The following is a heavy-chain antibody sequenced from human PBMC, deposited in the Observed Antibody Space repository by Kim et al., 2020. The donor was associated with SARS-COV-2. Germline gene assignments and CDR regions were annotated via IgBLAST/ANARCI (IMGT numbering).Heavy chain of an antibody. CDR1: GFTFSSYS. CDR3: ARDSYSSGGFGY. D-gene: IGHD6-19*01. CDR2: ISSSSSSYI. Sequence: GGSLRLSCAASGFTFSSYSMNWVRQAPGKGLEWVSSISSSSSSYIYYADSVKGRFTISRDNAKNSLYLQMNSLRAEDTAVYYCARDSYSSGGFGYWGQGTLVTVSS. J-gene: IGHJ4*02. V-gene: IGHV3-21*01.